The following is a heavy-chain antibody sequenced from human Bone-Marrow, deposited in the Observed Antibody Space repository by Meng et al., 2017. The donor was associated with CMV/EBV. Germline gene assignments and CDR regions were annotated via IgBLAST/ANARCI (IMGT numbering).Heavy chain of an antibody. J-gene: IGHJ4*01. CDR1: GGSISSSSYY. CDR2: IYYSGST. D-gene: IGHD2-2*01. Sequence: SETLSLTCTVSGGSISSSSYYWGWIRQPPGKGLEWIGSIYYSGSTYYNPSLKSRVTISVDTSKNQFSLKLSSVTAADTAVYYCAGETIVVVPAATSYYFDYWGHGTLVTVSS. V-gene: IGHV4-39*07. CDR3: AGETIVVVPAATSYYFDY.